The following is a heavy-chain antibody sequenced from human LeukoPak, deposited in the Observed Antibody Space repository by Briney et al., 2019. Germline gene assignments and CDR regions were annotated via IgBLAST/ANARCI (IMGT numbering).Heavy chain of an antibody. D-gene: IGHD5-12*01. J-gene: IGHJ4*02. V-gene: IGHV3-30-3*01. Sequence: PGRSLRLSCAASGFTFSSYALHWVRQAPGKGLEWVGLISYDGTNKYYADSVKGRFTISRDNAKNSLYLQMNSLRAEDTAVYYCARHTGYDFAFDYWGQGTLVTVSS. CDR3: ARHTGYDFAFDY. CDR1: GFTFSSYA. CDR2: ISYDGTNK.